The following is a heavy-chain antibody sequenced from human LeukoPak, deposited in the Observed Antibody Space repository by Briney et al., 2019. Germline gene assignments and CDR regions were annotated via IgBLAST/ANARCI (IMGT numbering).Heavy chain of an antibody. CDR2: ISGSGGST. J-gene: IGHJ4*02. Sequence: GGSLRLSCAASGFTFSSYAMSRVRQAPGKGLEWVSAISGSGGSTYYADSVKGRFTISRDNSKNTLYLQMNSLRAEDTAVYYCAKDWAGTRVYYFDYWGQGTLVTVSS. CDR1: GFTFSSYA. D-gene: IGHD6-19*01. CDR3: AKDWAGTRVYYFDY. V-gene: IGHV3-23*01.